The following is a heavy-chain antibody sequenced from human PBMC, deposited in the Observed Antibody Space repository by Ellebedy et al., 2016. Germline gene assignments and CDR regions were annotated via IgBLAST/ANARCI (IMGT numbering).Heavy chain of an antibody. D-gene: IGHD5-24*01. J-gene: IGHJ4*02. CDR3: VKDNGFTISGIFDY. Sequence: GESLKISXVASGFTLVSHAMSWVRQAPGKGLEWVAGVSGSGVNTNYADSVKGRFIISRDNSMNSLHLQMTTLRPEDTALYYCVKDNGFTISGIFDYWGQGTPVTVSS. CDR1: GFTLVSHA. V-gene: IGHV3-23*01. CDR2: VSGSGVNT.